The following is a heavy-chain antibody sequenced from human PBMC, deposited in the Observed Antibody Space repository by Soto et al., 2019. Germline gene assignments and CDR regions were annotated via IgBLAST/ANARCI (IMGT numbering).Heavy chain of an antibody. CDR1: GGAFRGYY. D-gene: IGHD2-2*01. Sequence: SKTLSLTCAVLGGAFRGYYWGWIRQPPGKGLEWIGEINHSGSTNYNPSLKSRVTISVDTSKNQFSLKLSSVTAADTAVYYCARGFSTSCRTFDYWGQGTLVTVSS. CDR3: ARGFSTSCRTFDY. J-gene: IGHJ4*02. V-gene: IGHV4-34*01. CDR2: INHSGST.